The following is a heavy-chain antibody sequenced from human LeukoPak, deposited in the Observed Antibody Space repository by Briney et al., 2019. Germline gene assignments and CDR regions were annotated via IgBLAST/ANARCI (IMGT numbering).Heavy chain of an antibody. CDR1: GFTFSSYA. Sequence: PGRSLRLSCAASGFTFSSYAMHWVRQAPGKGLEWVAVISYDGSNKYYADSVKGRFTISRDNSKNTLYLQMNSLRAEDTAVYYCARDGGCSSTSCYTDYLDYWGQGTLVTVSS. CDR2: ISYDGSNK. CDR3: ARDGGCSSTSCYTDYLDY. V-gene: IGHV3-30*01. J-gene: IGHJ4*02. D-gene: IGHD2-2*02.